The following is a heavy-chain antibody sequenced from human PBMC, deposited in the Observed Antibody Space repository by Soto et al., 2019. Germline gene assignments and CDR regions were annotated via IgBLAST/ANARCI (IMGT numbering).Heavy chain of an antibody. J-gene: IGHJ4*02. Sequence: EMQLVESGGGLVQPGGSLRLSCAASGFTFSNQWMSWVRQAPGKGPEGVAKVNEDGSEKSYVDSVKGRFTISRDNAMSSLYLQMDGLRAEDTAVYHCVRDAPWSFDSWGQGTLVTVSS. D-gene: IGHD2-15*01. CDR2: VNEDGSEK. V-gene: IGHV3-7*01. CDR3: VRDAPWSFDS. CDR1: GFTFSNQW.